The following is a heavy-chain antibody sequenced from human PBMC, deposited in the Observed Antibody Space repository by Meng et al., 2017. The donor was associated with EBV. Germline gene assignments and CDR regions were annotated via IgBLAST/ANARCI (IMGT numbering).Heavy chain of an antibody. Sequence: QVQRVQSGAEVKKPGASVKVSCKASGYTFSSYYIHWVREAPGQGLEWMGMINPTGENTAYAQKFQGRVTMTRDMSTSSVYMELSSLRPDDTALYYCARAWGYTGNYYYFDYWGQGTLVTVSS. CDR1: GYTFSSYY. CDR3: ARAWGYTGNYYYFDY. D-gene: IGHD1-26*01. J-gene: IGHJ4*02. V-gene: IGHV1-46*01. CDR2: INPTGENT.